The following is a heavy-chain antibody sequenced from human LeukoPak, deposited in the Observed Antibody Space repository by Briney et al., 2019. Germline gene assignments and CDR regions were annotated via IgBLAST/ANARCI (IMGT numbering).Heavy chain of an antibody. D-gene: IGHD5-12*01. J-gene: IGHJ4*02. CDR1: GFTFSSYA. Sequence: PGGSLRLSCAASGFTFSSYAMTWVRQAPGKGLEWVSGISASGGGTYYADSVKGRFTISRDSSKNTLYLQMNSLRGEDTAVYYCAKGPRYGYSGYPLGPVDYWGQGTLVTVSS. CDR3: AKGPRYGYSGYPLGPVDY. CDR2: ISASGGGT. V-gene: IGHV3-23*01.